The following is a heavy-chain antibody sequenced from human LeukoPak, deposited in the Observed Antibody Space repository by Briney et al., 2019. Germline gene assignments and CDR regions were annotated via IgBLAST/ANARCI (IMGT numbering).Heavy chain of an antibody. J-gene: IGHJ4*02. CDR1: GFTFSLYN. CDR2: ISTSETSI. V-gene: IGHV3-48*01. Sequence: GGSLRLSCAASGFTFSLYNMNWVRQAPGKGLEWVSQISTSETSIKYADSVRGRFTISRDNVKNSVYLQMNSLRTEDTAVYYCVRDRGDGYNQIDYWGQGTLVTVSS. CDR3: VRDRGDGYNQIDY. D-gene: IGHD5-24*01.